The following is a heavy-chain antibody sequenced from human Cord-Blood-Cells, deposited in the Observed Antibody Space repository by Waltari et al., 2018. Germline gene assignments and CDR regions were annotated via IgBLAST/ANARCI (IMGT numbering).Heavy chain of an antibody. CDR3: AREGVVGGGFDY. J-gene: IGHJ4*02. CDR1: GFTFSRYW. Sequence: EVQLVESGGGLVQPGGSLRLSCAASGFTFSRYWFRWVRQAPGKGLEWVANIKQDGSEKYYVDSVKGRFTISRDNAKNSLYLQMNSLRAEDTAVYYCAREGVVGGGFDYWGQGTLVTVSS. V-gene: IGHV3-7*01. CDR2: IKQDGSEK. D-gene: IGHD3-16*01.